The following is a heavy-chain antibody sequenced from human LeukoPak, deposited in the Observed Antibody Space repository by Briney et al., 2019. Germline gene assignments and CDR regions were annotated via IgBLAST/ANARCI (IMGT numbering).Heavy chain of an antibody. J-gene: IGHJ6*03. Sequence: PGGSLRLSCAASGFTFSDYYMSWIRQAPGKGLEWVANIKQDGSEKYYVDSLKGRFTISRDNAKNSLNLQMNSLRAEDTAVYYCARAYCSGSRCYNRPYYYYMDVGGKGTTVTVSS. CDR3: ARAYCSGSRCYNRPYYYYMDV. V-gene: IGHV3-7*01. D-gene: IGHD2-2*02. CDR1: GFTFSDYY. CDR2: IKQDGSEK.